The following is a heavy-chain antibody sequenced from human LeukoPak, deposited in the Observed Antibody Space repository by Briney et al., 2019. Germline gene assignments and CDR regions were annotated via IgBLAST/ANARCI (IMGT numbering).Heavy chain of an antibody. V-gene: IGHV4-59*01. CDR1: GGSISSYY. CDR2: IYYSGST. Sequence: SETLSLTCTVSGGSISSYYWSWIRQPPGKELEWIGYIYYSGSTNYNPSLKSRVTISVDTSKNQFSLKLSSVTAADTAVYYCARDLDDILFYYWGQGTLVTVSS. CDR3: ARDLDDILFYY. J-gene: IGHJ4*02. D-gene: IGHD3-9*01.